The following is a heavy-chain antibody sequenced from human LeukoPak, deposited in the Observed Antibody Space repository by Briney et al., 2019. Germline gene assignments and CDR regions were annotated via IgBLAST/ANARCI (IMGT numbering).Heavy chain of an antibody. CDR1: GYSISSGYY. D-gene: IGHD3-3*01. J-gene: IGHJ6*03. Sequence: SETLSLTCAVSGYSISSGYYWGWIRQPPGKGLEWIGSIYHSGSTYYNPSLKSRVTISVDTSKNQFSLKLSSVTAADTAVYYCARITKEDSWSGYYYPLGDYYYYYYYMDVWGKGTTVTVSS. V-gene: IGHV4-38-2*01. CDR3: ARITKEDSWSGYYYPLGDYYYYYYYMDV. CDR2: IYHSGST.